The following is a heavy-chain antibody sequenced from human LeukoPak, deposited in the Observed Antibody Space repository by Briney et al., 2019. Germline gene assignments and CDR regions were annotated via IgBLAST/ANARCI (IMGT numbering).Heavy chain of an antibody. V-gene: IGHV3-30*18. D-gene: IGHD6-13*01. J-gene: IGHJ4*02. CDR2: ISYDGSNK. CDR3: AKDSGYSSSWFFDY. Sequence: GGSLRLSCAASGFTFSSYGMHCVRQAPGKGLEWVAVISYDGSNKYYADSVKGRFTISRDNSKNTLYLQMNSLRAEDTAVYYCAKDSGYSSSWFFDYWGQGTLVTVSS. CDR1: GFTFSSYG.